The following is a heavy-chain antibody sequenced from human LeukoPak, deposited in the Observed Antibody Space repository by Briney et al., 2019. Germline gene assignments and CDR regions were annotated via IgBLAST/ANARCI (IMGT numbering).Heavy chain of an antibody. V-gene: IGHV3-53*01. D-gene: IGHD3-3*01. CDR3: AKDGRSGAPFDR. Sequence: GGSLRLSCVASGLTVSGNCISWVRQAPGKGLEWVSVIYSDGSTYYSDSVKGRFTISRDNSKNTLYLQMNSLRVEDTATYYCAKDGRSGAPFDRWGQGTVLTVSS. J-gene: IGHJ4*02. CDR2: IYSDGST. CDR1: GLTVSGNC.